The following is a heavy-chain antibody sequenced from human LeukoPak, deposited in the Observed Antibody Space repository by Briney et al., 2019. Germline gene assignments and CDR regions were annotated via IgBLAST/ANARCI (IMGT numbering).Heavy chain of an antibody. CDR2: ISWNSGTI. D-gene: IGHD4-23*01. J-gene: IGHJ4*02. V-gene: IGHV3-9*01. CDR1: GFIFDDYA. CDR3: ARDYGGSSPFDY. Sequence: GGSLRLSCAASGFIFDDYAMHWVRQAPGKGLEWVSGISWNSGTIGYADSVKGRFTISRDNAKNSLYLQMNSLRAEDTAVYYCARDYGGSSPFDYWGQGILVTVSS.